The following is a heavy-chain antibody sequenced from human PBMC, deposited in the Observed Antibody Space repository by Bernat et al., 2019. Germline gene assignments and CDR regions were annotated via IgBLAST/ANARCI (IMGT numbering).Heavy chain of an antibody. CDR3: ARGVVVPAAINYYYYYMDV. Sequence: QVQLVQSGAEVKKPGSSVKVSCKASGGTFSSYAISWVRQAPGQGLEWMGGIIPIFGTANYAQKFQGRVTITADESTSTAHMELSSLRSEDTAVYYCARGVVVPAAINYYYYYMDVWGKGTTVTVSS. V-gene: IGHV1-69*01. CDR1: GGTFSSYA. D-gene: IGHD2-2*01. CDR2: IIPIFGTA. J-gene: IGHJ6*03.